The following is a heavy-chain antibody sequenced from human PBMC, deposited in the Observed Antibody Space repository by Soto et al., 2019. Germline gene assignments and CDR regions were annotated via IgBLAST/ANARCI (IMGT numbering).Heavy chain of an antibody. CDR2: ISSSSSTI. CDR3: ARETRAGAFDY. D-gene: IGHD6-19*01. V-gene: IGHV3-48*01. Sequence: GGSLRLSCAASGFTFSSYSMNWVRQAPGKGLEWVSYISSSSSTIYYADSVKGRFTISRDNAKNSLYLQMNSLRAEDTAVYYCARETRAGAFDYWGQGTLVIVSS. CDR1: GFTFSSYS. J-gene: IGHJ4*02.